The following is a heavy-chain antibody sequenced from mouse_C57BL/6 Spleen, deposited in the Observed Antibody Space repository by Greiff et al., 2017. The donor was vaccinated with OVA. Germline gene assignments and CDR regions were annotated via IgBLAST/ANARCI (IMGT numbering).Heavy chain of an antibody. Sequence: EVNVVESGGDLVKPGGSLKLSCAASGFTFSSYGMSWVRQTPDKRLEWVATISSGGSYTYYPHSVKGRFTISRDNAKNTLYLQMSSLKAEDTAMYYGARQRSDYDEGNAMDYWGQGTSVTVSS. V-gene: IGHV5-6*01. CDR1: GFTFSSYG. J-gene: IGHJ4*01. CDR2: ISSGGSYT. CDR3: ARQRSDYDEGNAMDY. D-gene: IGHD2-4*01.